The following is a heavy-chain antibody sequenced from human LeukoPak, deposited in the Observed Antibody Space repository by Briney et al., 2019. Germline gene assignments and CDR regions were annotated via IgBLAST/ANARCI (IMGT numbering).Heavy chain of an antibody. Sequence: GGSLRLSCAASGFTFSSYAMHWVRQAPGKGLEWVAVISYDGSNKYYADSVKGQFTISRDNSKNTLYLQMNSLRAEDTAVYYCAKLLSGYCSRTSCLNWFDPWGQGTLVTVSS. CDR1: GFTFSSYA. CDR2: ISYDGSNK. D-gene: IGHD2-2*01. CDR3: AKLLSGYCSRTSCLNWFDP. V-gene: IGHV3-30-3*02. J-gene: IGHJ5*02.